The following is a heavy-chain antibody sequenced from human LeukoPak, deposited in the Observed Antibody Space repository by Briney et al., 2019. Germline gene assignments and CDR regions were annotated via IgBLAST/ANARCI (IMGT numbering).Heavy chain of an antibody. CDR2: IYYSGST. CDR1: GGSISSSTYY. V-gene: IGHV4-39*01. D-gene: IGHD3-16*01. Sequence: SETLSLTCTVSGGSISSSTYYWGWIRRPPGKGLEWIGSIYYSGSTYYNPSLKSRVTVSVDTSKNQFSLNLSSVTASDTAVYYCVRGSTLRHYQYWGQGTLVTVSS. CDR3: VRGSTLRHYQY. J-gene: IGHJ4*02.